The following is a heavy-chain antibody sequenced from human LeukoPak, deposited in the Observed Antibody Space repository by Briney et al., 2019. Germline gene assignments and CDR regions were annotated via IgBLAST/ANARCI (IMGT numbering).Heavy chain of an antibody. Sequence: SETLSLTCTVSGASISTYYWSWIRQPPGKGLEWVGYIYHTGSTNYNPSLKSRVTISVATSKNQFSLKLSSVTAADTAVYYCARGRDTVMTWGEGTLVTVSS. D-gene: IGHD5-18*01. CDR2: IYHTGST. CDR1: GASISTYY. J-gene: IGHJ5*02. CDR3: ARGRDTVMT. V-gene: IGHV4-59*01.